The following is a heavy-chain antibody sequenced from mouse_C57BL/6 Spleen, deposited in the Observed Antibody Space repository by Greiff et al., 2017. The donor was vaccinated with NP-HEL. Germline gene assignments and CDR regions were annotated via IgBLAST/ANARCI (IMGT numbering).Heavy chain of an antibody. J-gene: IGHJ4*01. D-gene: IGHD1-1*01. Sequence: QVQLQQPGAELVRPGSSVKLSCKASGYTFTSYWMDWVKQRPGQGLEWIGNIYPSDSETHYNQKFKDKATLTVDKSSSTAYMQLSSLTSEDSAVYYCARTSYGSSYEAMDYWGQGTSVTVSS. V-gene: IGHV1-61*01. CDR1: GYTFTSYW. CDR3: ARTSYGSSYEAMDY. CDR2: IYPSDSET.